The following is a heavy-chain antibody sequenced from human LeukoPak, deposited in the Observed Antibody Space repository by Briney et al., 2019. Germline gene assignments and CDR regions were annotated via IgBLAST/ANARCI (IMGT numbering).Heavy chain of an antibody. D-gene: IGHD4-17*01. CDR2: IYYSGTT. Sequence: SETLSLTCTVSGGSISSSSYYWGWIRQPPGKGLEWIGSIYYSGTTYYNPPLKSRGIISVDTSNNQFSLKLSSVTAADTAVYYCARCTTVTTDYYYGMDVWGQGTTVTVSS. V-gene: IGHV4-39*01. CDR1: GGSISSSSYY. CDR3: ARCTTVTTDYYYGMDV. J-gene: IGHJ6*02.